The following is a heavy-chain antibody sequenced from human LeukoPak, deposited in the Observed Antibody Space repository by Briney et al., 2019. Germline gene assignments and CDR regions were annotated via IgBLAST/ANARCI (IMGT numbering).Heavy chain of an antibody. Sequence: ASVKVSCKASGYTFTSYDINWVRQATGQGLEWMGWMDPNSGNTGYPQKFQGRVTMTRNTSISTAYMELSSLRSEDTAGYYWARADSCGYNWFDPGGQGPLVPVS. V-gene: IGHV1-8*01. J-gene: IGHJ5*02. CDR1: GYTFTSYD. CDR2: MDPNSGNT. CDR3: ARADSCGYNWFDP. D-gene: IGHD3-22*01.